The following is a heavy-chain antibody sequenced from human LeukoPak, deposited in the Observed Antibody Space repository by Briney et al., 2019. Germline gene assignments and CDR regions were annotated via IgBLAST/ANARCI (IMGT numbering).Heavy chain of an antibody. CDR1: GGSISSYY. Sequence: SETLSLTCSVSGGSISSYYWSWIRQPPGKGLEWIGYLFYSGNTNSNPSLKSRVTILADTSKNQFSLRLNSVTAADTAVYFCGRVRTGNTGSPEYFEDWGQGTPVTVSS. J-gene: IGHJ1*01. V-gene: IGHV4-59*01. CDR3: GRVRTGNTGSPEYFED. CDR2: LFYSGNT. D-gene: IGHD5-12*01.